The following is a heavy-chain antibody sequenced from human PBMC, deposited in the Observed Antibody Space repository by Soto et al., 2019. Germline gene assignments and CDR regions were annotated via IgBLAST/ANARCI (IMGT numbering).Heavy chain of an antibody. D-gene: IGHD2-2*02. CDR2: IWYDGSNK. V-gene: IGHV3-33*01. CDR3: ARGSFPGYCSSTSCYTGSWYNWFDP. Sequence: QVQLVESGGGVVQPGRSLRLSCAASGFTFSSYGMHWVRQAPGKGLEWVAVIWYDGSNKYYADSVKGRFTISRDNSKNTLYLQMNSLRAEDTAVYYCARGSFPGYCSSTSCYTGSWYNWFDPWGQGTLVTVSS. CDR1: GFTFSSYG. J-gene: IGHJ5*02.